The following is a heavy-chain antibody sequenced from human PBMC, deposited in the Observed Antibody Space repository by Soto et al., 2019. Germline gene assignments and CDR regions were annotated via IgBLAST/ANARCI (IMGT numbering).Heavy chain of an antibody. CDR3: ARDKIGATYYDILTGYYKEGF. CDR2: IYSGGST. V-gene: IGHV3-66*01. J-gene: IGHJ4*02. CDR1: GFTVSSNY. D-gene: IGHD3-9*01. Sequence: LSLTCAASGFTVSSNYMSWVRQAPGKGLEWVSVIYSGGSTYYADSVKGRFTISRDNSKNTLYLQMNSLRAEDTAVYYCARDKIGATYYDILTGYYKEGFWGQGTLVTVSS.